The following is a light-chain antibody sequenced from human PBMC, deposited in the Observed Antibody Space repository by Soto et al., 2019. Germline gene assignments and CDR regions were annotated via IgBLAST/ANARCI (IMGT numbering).Light chain of an antibody. Sequence: QSVLTQPPSVSGSPGQSVTISCTGTSSDVGSYNRLSWYQQPPGTAPKLIMYEVNTRPSGVPDRFSGSKSGSTASLTISGLQAEDEADYYCQSYDSSLSGLYVFGTGTKLTVL. CDR1: SSDVGSYNR. V-gene: IGLV2-18*02. CDR3: QSYDSSLSGLYV. CDR2: EVN. J-gene: IGLJ1*01.